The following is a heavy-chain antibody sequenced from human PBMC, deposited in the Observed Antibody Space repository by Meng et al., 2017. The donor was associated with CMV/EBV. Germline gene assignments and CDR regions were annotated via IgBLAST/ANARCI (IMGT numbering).Heavy chain of an antibody. CDR3: ARTRRYCSSTSCPGAYGMDV. Sequence: ASVKVSCKASRYTFTGYYMHWVRQAPGQGLEWMGWINPNSGGTNYAQKFQGRVTMTRDTSISTAYMELSRLRSDDTAVYYCARTRRYCSSTSCPGAYGMDVWGQGTTVTVSS. J-gene: IGHJ6*02. CDR1: RYTFTGYY. V-gene: IGHV1-2*02. CDR2: INPNSGGT. D-gene: IGHD2-2*01.